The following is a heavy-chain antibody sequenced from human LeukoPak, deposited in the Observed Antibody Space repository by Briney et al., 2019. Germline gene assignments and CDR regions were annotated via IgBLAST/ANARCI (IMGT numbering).Heavy chain of an antibody. V-gene: IGHV3-21*06. J-gene: IGHJ6*02. Sequence: GGSLRLSCAASGFTFSTYSMNWVRQAPGKGLEWVSSISSSSSYIYNADSVKGRFTISRDNAKNSLYLQMNSLRVEDTAVYYCARAQTAYDFWSGYYYYYGMDVWGQGTTVTVSS. CDR1: GFTFSTYS. CDR2: ISSSSSYI. CDR3: ARAQTAYDFWSGYYYYYGMDV. D-gene: IGHD3-3*01.